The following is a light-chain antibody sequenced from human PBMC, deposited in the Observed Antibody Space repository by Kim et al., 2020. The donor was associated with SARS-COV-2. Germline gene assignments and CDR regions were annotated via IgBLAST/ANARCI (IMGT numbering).Light chain of an antibody. CDR1: SSDIGGYKY. Sequence: QSALTQPASVSGSPGQSITISCTGTSSDIGGYKYVSWYQQHPGKAPKLMIYDVSKWPSGVANRFSGSKSGNTASLTISGLQVGDEADYYCSSYTSSSTYYVFGTGTKVTVL. J-gene: IGLJ1*01. V-gene: IGLV2-14*01. CDR2: DVS. CDR3: SSYTSSSTYYV.